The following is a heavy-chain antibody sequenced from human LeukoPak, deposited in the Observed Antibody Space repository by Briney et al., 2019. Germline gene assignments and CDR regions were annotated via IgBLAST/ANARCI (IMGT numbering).Heavy chain of an antibody. Sequence: ASVKVSCKASGYTFTSYGISWVRQAPGQGLERMGWISAYNGNTNYAQKLQGRVTMTTDTSTSTAYMELRSLRSDDTAVYYCARGGPVIVGASGAFDIWGQGTMVTVSS. J-gene: IGHJ3*02. D-gene: IGHD1-26*01. CDR3: ARGGPVIVGASGAFDI. V-gene: IGHV1-18*04. CDR1: GYTFTSYG. CDR2: ISAYNGNT.